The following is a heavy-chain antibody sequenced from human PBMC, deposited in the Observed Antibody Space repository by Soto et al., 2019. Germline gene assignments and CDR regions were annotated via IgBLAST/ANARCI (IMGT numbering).Heavy chain of an antibody. D-gene: IGHD6-6*01. Sequence: QLQLQESGSGLVRPSQTLSLTCAVSGDSISRGGYSWTWIRQPPGKALEWIGNIYDSGSTSYNPSLKSRVTISVDTSKNQFSLRLTSVTAADTAVYFCARGSSSYYDYGMDVWGQGTTVTGSS. CDR2: IYDSGST. J-gene: IGHJ6*02. V-gene: IGHV4-30-2*01. CDR3: ARGSSSYYDYGMDV. CDR1: GDSISRGGYS.